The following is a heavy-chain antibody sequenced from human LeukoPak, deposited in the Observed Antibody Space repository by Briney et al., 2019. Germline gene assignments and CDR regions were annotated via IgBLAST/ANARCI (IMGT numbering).Heavy chain of an antibody. CDR3: AREVSSSWHIDQ. CDR2: IKQDGTQK. Sequence: GGSLRLSCAASGFTFSSYAMTWVRQAPGKGLEWVANIKQDGTQKFYVDSVTGRFTISRDNAKNSLYLQMNSLRVEDTGVYYCAREVSSSWHIDQWGPGTLVTVSS. V-gene: IGHV3-7*01. J-gene: IGHJ4*02. CDR1: GFTFSSYA. D-gene: IGHD6-13*01.